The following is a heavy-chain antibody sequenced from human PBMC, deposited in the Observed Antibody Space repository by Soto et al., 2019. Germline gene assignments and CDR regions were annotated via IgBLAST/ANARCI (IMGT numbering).Heavy chain of an antibody. Sequence: QVQLVQSGAEVKKPGASVKVSCKVSGYTLTELSMHWVRQAPGKGLEWMGGFDPEDGETIYAQKFQGRVTMTEDTSTDTSYMELSSLRSEDTAVYYCATVNTSYDSSGPLDSYYYYGMDVWGQGTTVTVSS. CDR1: GYTLTELS. V-gene: IGHV1-24*01. CDR2: FDPEDGET. CDR3: ATVNTSYDSSGPLDSYYYYGMDV. D-gene: IGHD3-22*01. J-gene: IGHJ6*02.